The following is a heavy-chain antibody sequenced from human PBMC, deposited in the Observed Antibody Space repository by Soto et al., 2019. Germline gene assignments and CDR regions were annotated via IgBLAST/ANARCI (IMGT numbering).Heavy chain of an antibody. J-gene: IGHJ4*02. CDR1: GFTFSSYD. D-gene: IGHD2-15*01. V-gene: IGHV3-13*01. CDR2: IGTAGDT. Sequence: PRLSCAASGFTFSSYDMHWVRQATGKGLEWVSAIGTAGDTYYPGSVKGRFTISRENAKNSLYLQMNSLRAGDAAVYYCARSRPRWNFNYWGQGTLVTVSS. CDR3: ARSRPRWNFNY.